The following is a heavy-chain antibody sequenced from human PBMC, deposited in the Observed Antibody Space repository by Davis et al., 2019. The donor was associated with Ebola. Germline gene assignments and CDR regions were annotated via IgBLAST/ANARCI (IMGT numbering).Heavy chain of an antibody. J-gene: IGHJ6*03. D-gene: IGHD3-3*01. CDR1: GFTFSNYW. CDR2: INSDGSST. Sequence: PGGSLRLSCAASGFTFSNYWMHWVRQAPGKGLVWVSRINSDGSSTSYVDSVKGRFTISRDNAKNTLYLQMNSLRAEDTAVYYCGRAVRFYNYYMDVWGKGTTVTVSS. V-gene: IGHV3-74*01. CDR3: GRAVRFYNYYMDV.